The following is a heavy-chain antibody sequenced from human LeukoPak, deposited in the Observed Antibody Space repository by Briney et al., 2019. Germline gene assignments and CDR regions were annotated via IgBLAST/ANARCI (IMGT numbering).Heavy chain of an antibody. Sequence: ASVKVSCKASGYTFTGYYMHWVRQAPGQGLEWMGWINPNSGGTNYAQKFQGRVTMTRDTSISTACMELSRLRSDDTAVYYCARDRRSSWYYFDYWGQGTLVTVSS. V-gene: IGHV1-2*02. CDR1: GYTFTGYY. CDR3: ARDRRSSWYYFDY. CDR2: INPNSGGT. D-gene: IGHD6-13*01. J-gene: IGHJ4*02.